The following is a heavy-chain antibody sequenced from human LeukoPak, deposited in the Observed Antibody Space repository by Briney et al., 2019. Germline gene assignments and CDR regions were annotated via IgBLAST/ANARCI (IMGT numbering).Heavy chain of an antibody. CDR2: IKPNGSEK. J-gene: IGHJ6*02. CDR3: ARAAVASPGDV. CDR1: GFTFDSYW. V-gene: IGHV3-7*04. D-gene: IGHD6-19*01. Sequence: GGSLRLSCAASGFTFDSYWMAWVRQAPGKGLEWVANIKPNGSEKYYVDSLKGRFTISRDNAENSLYLQMNSLRAEDTAVYYCARAAVASPGDVWGQGTTVTVSS.